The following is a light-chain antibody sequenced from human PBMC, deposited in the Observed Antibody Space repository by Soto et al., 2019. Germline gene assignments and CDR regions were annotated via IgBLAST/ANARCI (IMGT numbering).Light chain of an antibody. Sequence: DIQMTQSPSTLSGSVGDRVTITCRASQTISSWLAWYQQKPGKAPKLLIYRASTLKSGVPSRFSGSGSGTHFTLTISSLQPEDFATYYCQQTYSTPMAFGLGTKVDIK. CDR1: QTISSW. V-gene: IGKV1-5*03. CDR2: RAS. J-gene: IGKJ1*01. CDR3: QQTYSTPMA.